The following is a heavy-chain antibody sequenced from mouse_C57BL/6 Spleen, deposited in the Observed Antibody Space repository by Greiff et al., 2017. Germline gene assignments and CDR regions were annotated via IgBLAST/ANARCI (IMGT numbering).Heavy chain of an antibody. CDR2: IYPGSGST. CDR3: ARGEYGSSYWFAY. Sequence: QVQLQQPGAELVKPGASVKMSCKASGYTFTSYWITWVKQRPGQGLAWIGDIYPGSGSTNYNEKFKSKATLTVDTSSSTAYMQLSSLTSEDSAVYYCARGEYGSSYWFAYWGQGTLVTVSA. D-gene: IGHD1-1*01. V-gene: IGHV1-55*01. J-gene: IGHJ3*01. CDR1: GYTFTSYW.